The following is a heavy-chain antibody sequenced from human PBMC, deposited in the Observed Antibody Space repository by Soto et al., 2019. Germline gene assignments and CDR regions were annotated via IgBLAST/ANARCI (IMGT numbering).Heavy chain of an antibody. CDR3: AKVRQLWFFDY. Sequence: GGSLRLSCAASGFTFSSYSMSWVRQAPWKGLEWVSAISGSGVSTYYADSVKGRFTISRDNSKNTLYLQMNSLRAEDTAVYYCAKVRQLWFFDYLGQGTLVPVCS. J-gene: IGHJ4*02. CDR2: ISGSGVST. D-gene: IGHD5-18*01. CDR1: GFTFSSYS. V-gene: IGHV3-23*01.